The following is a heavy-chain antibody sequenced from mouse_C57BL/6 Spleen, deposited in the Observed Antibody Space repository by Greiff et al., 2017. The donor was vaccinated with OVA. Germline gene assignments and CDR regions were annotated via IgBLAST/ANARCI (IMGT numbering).Heavy chain of an antibody. CDR2: IDPSDSYT. J-gene: IGHJ3*01. CDR3: ARGITTVVEGFAY. D-gene: IGHD1-1*01. Sequence: VQLQQPGAELVKPGASVKLSCKASGYTFTSYWMQWVKQRPGQGLEWIGEIDPSDSYTNYNQKFKGKATLTVDTSSSTAYMQLSSLTSEDSAVYYCARGITTVVEGFAYWGQGTLVTVSA. V-gene: IGHV1-50*01. CDR1: GYTFTSYW.